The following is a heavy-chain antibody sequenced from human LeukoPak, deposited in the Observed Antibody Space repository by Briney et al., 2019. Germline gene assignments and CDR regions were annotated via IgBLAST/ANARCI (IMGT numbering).Heavy chain of an antibody. J-gene: IGHJ6*03. CDR1: EFSVGSNY. D-gene: IGHD6-13*01. CDR3: AKAPVAAVQSLYYYYMDV. CDR2: IFSGCST. Sequence: GGSLRLSCADSEFSVGSNYMTWVLQAPGKGLEWVSLIFSGCSTYYADSVKGRFTISRDTSKNTVYLQMSSLRAEDTAVYYCAKAPVAAVQSLYYYYMDVWGKGTAVTVSS. V-gene: IGHV3-66*01.